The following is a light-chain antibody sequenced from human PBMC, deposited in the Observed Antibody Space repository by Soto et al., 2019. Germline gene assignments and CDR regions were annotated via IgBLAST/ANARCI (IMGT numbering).Light chain of an antibody. CDR2: DVS. Sequence: DIQMTQSPFSLSASVGDRVTITCQASRDISHFLTWYQQRPGTSPKLLIYDVSNLETGVPSRFSGSGSGTEFSLIISNLQAEDTATYFCQQYDTLPPTFGQGTRLDIK. CDR3: QQYDTLPPT. CDR1: RDISHF. V-gene: IGKV1-33*01. J-gene: IGKJ5*01.